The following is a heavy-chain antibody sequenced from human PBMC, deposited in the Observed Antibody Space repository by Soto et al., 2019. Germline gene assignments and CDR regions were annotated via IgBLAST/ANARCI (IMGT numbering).Heavy chain of an antibody. CDR2: IYWDDDK. V-gene: IGHV2-5*02. CDR3: AHRVLRTVFGLVTTTAIYFDF. J-gene: IGHJ4*02. D-gene: IGHD3-3*01. Sequence: QITLNESGPTVVRPTETLTLTCRFSGFSLTTSGVGVGWVRQSPGKAPERLALIYWDDDKRYSESLKSRLTITKDTSKNQVVLTVANLDPTDTATYYCAHRVLRTVFGLVTTTAIYFDFWGQGTPVAVYS. CDR1: GFSLTTSGVG.